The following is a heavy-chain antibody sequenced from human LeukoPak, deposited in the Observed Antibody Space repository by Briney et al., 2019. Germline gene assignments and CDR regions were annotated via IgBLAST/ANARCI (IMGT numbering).Heavy chain of an antibody. CDR1: GFTFRNFG. V-gene: IGHV3-23*01. Sequence: PGGSLRLSCEASGFTFRNFGMTWVRQSPGKGLAWVSAITGTGRSTYYTDSVRGRFTISRDNSKNTLYLQMNSLRAEDTAVYYCARILEWLLSSRTDYWGQGTLVTVSS. CDR2: ITGTGRST. CDR3: ARILEWLLSSRTDY. J-gene: IGHJ4*02. D-gene: IGHD3-3*01.